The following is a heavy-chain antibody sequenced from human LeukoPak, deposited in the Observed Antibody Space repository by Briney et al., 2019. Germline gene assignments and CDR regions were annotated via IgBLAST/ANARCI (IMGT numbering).Heavy chain of an antibody. CDR1: GFTFSSYA. CDR2: ISYDGSNK. J-gene: IGHJ4*02. V-gene: IGHV3-30*04. Sequence: GGSLRLSCAASGFTFSSYAMHWVRQAPGKGLEWVAVISYDGSNKYYADSVKGRFTISRDNSKNTLYLQMDSLRAEDTAVYYCARDSPLKGYNSGWATNSFDFWGQGTLVTVSS. CDR3: ARDSPLKGYNSGWATNSFDF. D-gene: IGHD6-19*01.